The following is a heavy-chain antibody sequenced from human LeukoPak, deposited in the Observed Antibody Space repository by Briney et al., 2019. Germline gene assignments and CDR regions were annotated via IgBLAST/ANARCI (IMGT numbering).Heavy chain of an antibody. Sequence: PGGSLRLSCAASGFTFSSYGMHWVRQAPGKGLEWVAFIRYDGSNKYYADSVKGRFTISRDNSKNTLYLQMNSLRAEDTAVYYCAKGRGRRQYSNTSCFDYWGQRTLVTVSS. J-gene: IGHJ4*02. CDR2: IRYDGSNK. D-gene: IGHD2-2*01. CDR3: AKGRGRRQYSNTSCFDY. V-gene: IGHV3-30*02. CDR1: GFTFSSYG.